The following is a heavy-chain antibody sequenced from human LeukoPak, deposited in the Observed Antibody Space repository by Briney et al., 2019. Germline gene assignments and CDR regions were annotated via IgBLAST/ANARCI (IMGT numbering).Heavy chain of an antibody. D-gene: IGHD2-2*01. CDR1: GGPISSGSYY. V-gene: IGHV4-61*02. CDR2: IYTSGST. Sequence: PSQTLSLTCTVSGGPISSGSYYWRWIRQPAGKGLEWIGRIYTSGSTNYNPSLKSRVTISVDTSKNQFSLKLSSVTAADTAVYYCARDCPYCSSTSPYLYYMDVWGKGTTVTVSS. CDR3: ARDCPYCSSTSPYLYYMDV. J-gene: IGHJ6*03.